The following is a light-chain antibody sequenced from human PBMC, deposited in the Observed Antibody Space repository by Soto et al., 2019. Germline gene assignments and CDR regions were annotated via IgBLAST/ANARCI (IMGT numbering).Light chain of an antibody. V-gene: IGKV1-6*01. CDR2: AAS. CDR1: QGIRHY. J-gene: IGKJ4*01. Sequence: AIQMTQSPSSLSASVGDRVTITCRASQGIRHYLGWYQQKPGKAPKLLIYAASSLQSGVPSRFSGSGSGTDFTLTISSPQPEDFATYYCLQDYNYPLTFGGGTKVEIK. CDR3: LQDYNYPLT.